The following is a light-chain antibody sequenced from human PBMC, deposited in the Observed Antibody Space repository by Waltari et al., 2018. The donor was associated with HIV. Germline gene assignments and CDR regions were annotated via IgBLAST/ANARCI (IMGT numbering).Light chain of an antibody. J-gene: IGLJ3*02. CDR1: SSDVGSYSY. V-gene: IGLV2-14*01. CDR3: NSYTSISTWV. Sequence: ISCTGSSSDVGSYSYVSWYQQHPGKAPKLMIYEVSNRPAGVSHRFSGSKSGNTASLTISGLQPEDEADYYCNSYTSISTWVFGGGTKLTVL. CDR2: EVS.